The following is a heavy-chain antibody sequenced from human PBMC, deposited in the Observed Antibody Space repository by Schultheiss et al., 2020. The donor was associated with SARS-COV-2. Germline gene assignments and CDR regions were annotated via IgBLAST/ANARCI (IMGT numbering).Heavy chain of an antibody. Sequence: ASVKVSCKTSGYPFINYDIIWVRQATGQGLEWMGWMNPNSGNTGYAQKFQGRVTMTRNTSISTAYMELSSLRAEDTAVYYCARDKSSSSFDYWGQGTLVTVSS. V-gene: IGHV1-8*01. J-gene: IGHJ4*02. CDR1: GYPFINYD. CDR2: MNPNSGNT. CDR3: ARDKSSSSFDY. D-gene: IGHD6-13*01.